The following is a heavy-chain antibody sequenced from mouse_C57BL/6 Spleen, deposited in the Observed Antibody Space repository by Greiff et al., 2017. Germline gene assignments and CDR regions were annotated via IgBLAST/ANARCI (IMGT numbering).Heavy chain of an antibody. D-gene: IGHD2-1*01. CDR2: IRNKANGYTT. Sequence: EVKLMESGGGLVQPGGSLSLSCAASGFTFTDYYMSWVRQPPGKALEWLGFIRNKANGYTTEYSASVKGRFTISRDNSQSILYLQMKALRAEDSATYYCARLYGNYVWYFDVWGTGTTVTVSS. V-gene: IGHV7-3*01. CDR3: ARLYGNYVWYFDV. CDR1: GFTFTDYY. J-gene: IGHJ1*03.